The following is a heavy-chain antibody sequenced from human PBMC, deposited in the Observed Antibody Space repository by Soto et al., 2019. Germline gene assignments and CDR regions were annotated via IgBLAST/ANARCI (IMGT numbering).Heavy chain of an antibody. Sequence: SETLSLTSAVYGGSFRGYYGSWIRQPPGRGLEWIGEINHSGSTNYNPSLKSRVTISVDTSKNQFSLKLSSVTAADTAVYYCARGRGIRSYSRWFDPWGQGTLVTVSS. D-gene: IGHD1-26*01. V-gene: IGHV4-34*01. CDR1: GGSFRGYY. CDR3: ARGRGIRSYSRWFDP. CDR2: INHSGST. J-gene: IGHJ5*02.